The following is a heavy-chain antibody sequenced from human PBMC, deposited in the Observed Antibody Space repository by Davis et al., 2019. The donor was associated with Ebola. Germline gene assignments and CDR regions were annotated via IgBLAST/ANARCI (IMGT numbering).Heavy chain of an antibody. J-gene: IGHJ3*02. V-gene: IGHV1-2*06. CDR1: GYTFAAHY. Sequence: ASVTVSCKASGYTFAAHYIHWVRQAPGQGLEWMGRINANTGGTNFAQNFQGRVTMTRDTSITTAYMELTWLTSDDTAVYYCARVSGPATIFPVGDALDTWGQGTMVTVSS. D-gene: IGHD3-10*02. CDR3: ARVSGPATIFPVGDALDT. CDR2: INANTGGT.